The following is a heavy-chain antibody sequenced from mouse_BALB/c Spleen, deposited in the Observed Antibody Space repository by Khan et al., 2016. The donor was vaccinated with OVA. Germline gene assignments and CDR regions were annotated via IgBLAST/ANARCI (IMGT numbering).Heavy chain of an antibody. J-gene: IGHJ3*01. D-gene: IGHD1-1*02. CDR2: ISNRGTTT. CDR3: AREGDGGGLAY. CDR1: GFTFTDYY. Sequence: EVELVESGGGFMQPGGSLKLSCATSGFTFTDYYMYWVRQTPEKRLEWVAYISNRGTTTYYPDTVRGRFTISRDNDKNTLYLQMSRQGSDDTAIYFGAREGDGGGLAYWGQGTLVTVSA. V-gene: IGHV5-12*02.